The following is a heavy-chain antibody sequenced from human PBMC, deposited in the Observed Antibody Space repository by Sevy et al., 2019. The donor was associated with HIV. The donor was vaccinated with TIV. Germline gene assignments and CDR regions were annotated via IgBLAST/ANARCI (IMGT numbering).Heavy chain of an antibody. CDR1: GYTLTELS. D-gene: IGHD6-6*01. CDR3: ATSIAARSGGYYYYYMDV. V-gene: IGHV1-24*01. CDR2: FDPEDGET. J-gene: IGHJ6*03. Sequence: ASVKVSCKVSGYTLTELSMHWVRQAPGKGLEWMGGFDPEDGETIYAQKFQGRVTMTEDTSTDTAYMELSSLGSEDTAVYYCATSIAARSGGYYYYYMDVWGKGTTVTVSS.